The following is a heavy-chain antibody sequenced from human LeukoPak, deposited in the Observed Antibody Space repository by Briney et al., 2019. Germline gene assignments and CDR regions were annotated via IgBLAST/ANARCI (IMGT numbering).Heavy chain of an antibody. CDR2: IRQDSSES. CDR3: AREGVFCVRNCISNSGARFDP. D-gene: IGHD2-2*01. CDR1: GFTFSAYW. J-gene: IGHJ5*02. Sequence: PGESLRLACAASGFTFSAYWMTWVRQPPGKGLEWVANIRQDSSESYYVDSVKGRFTISRDNAKNTVYLQMSGLRAEDTAVYYCAREGVFCVRNCISNSGARFDPWGQGTLVTVSS. V-gene: IGHV3-7*01.